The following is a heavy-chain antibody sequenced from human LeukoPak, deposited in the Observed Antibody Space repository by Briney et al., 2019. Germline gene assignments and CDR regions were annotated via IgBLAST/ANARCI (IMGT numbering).Heavy chain of an antibody. CDR3: ARHSYSGYDRVFDY. CDR2: IYYNGIT. V-gene: IGHV4-59*08. J-gene: IGHJ4*02. CDR1: GGSISSYY. D-gene: IGHD5-12*01. Sequence: SETLSLTCTVSGGSISSYYWVWIRQPPGKGLEWIGYIYYNGITNHNPSLKSRVTISLDTSKKQFSLKLNSVTAADTAVYFCARHSYSGYDRVFDYWGQGTLVTVSS.